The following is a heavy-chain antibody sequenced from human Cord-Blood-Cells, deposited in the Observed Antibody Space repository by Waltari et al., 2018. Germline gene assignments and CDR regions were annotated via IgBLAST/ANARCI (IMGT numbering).Heavy chain of an antibody. CDR2: SSYGGST. Sequence: QVQLQESGPGLVKPSQTLSLTCTVSGGSISSGGYYWSWIRQHPGKGLEWIGYSSYGGSTYYNPSLKSRVTISVDTSKNQFSLKRSSVTAADTAVYYCARGGEVKTDYDFWSGPFDYWGQGTLVTVSS. J-gene: IGHJ4*02. D-gene: IGHD3-3*01. CDR3: ARGGEVKTDYDFWSGPFDY. CDR1: GGSISSGGYY. V-gene: IGHV4-31*03.